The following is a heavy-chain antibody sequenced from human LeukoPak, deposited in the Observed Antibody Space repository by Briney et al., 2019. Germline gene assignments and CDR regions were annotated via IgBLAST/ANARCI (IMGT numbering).Heavy chain of an antibody. CDR2: INPSGGST. CDR1: GYTFTSYY. CDR3: ARDLSHRYYHRTGYAFDY. Sequence: EASVKVSCKASGYTFTSYYMHWVRQAPGQGLEWMGIINPSGGSTSYAQKFQGRVTMTRDTSTSTVYMDLSSLRSEDTAVYYCARDLSHRYYHRTGYAFDYWGQGTLVTVSS. V-gene: IGHV1-46*01. J-gene: IGHJ4*02. D-gene: IGHD3-22*01.